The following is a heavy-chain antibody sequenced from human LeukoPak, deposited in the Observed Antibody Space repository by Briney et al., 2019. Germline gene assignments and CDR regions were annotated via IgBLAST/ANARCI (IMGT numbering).Heavy chain of an antibody. CDR1: GYTFTSYA. Sequence: ASVKVSCKASGYTFTSYAMHWVRQAPGQRLEWMGWINAGNGNTKYSQKFQGRVTITRDTSASTAYMELSSLRSEDTAVYYCARGDSSGYYYEYYFDYWGQGTLVTVSP. J-gene: IGHJ4*02. CDR2: INAGNGNT. CDR3: ARGDSSGYYYEYYFDY. V-gene: IGHV1-3*01. D-gene: IGHD3-22*01.